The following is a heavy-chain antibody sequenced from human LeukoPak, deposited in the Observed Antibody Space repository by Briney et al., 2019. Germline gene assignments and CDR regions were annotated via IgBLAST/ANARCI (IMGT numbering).Heavy chain of an antibody. CDR2: INHSGST. CDR3: ARGPEYNWTPFDY. Sequence: SETLSLTCAVYGGSFSGYYWSWIRQPPGKGLEWIGEINHSGSTNYNPSLKSRVTISVDTSKNQFSLKLSSVTAEDTAVYYCARGPEYNWTPFDYWGQGTLVTVSS. V-gene: IGHV4-34*01. J-gene: IGHJ4*02. CDR1: GGSFSGYY. D-gene: IGHD1-20*01.